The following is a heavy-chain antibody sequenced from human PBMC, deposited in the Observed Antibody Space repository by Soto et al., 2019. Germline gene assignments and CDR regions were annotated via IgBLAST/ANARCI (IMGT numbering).Heavy chain of an antibody. D-gene: IGHD3-9*01. CDR1: GGSISSSSYY. J-gene: IGHJ6*03. CDR3: ARHGPDLHFDWLLPIHYYYYYMDV. Sequence: LSLTCTVSGGSISSSSYYWGWIRQPPGKGLEWIGSIYYSGSTYYNPSLKSRVTISVDTSKNQFSLKLSSVTAADTAVYYCARHGPDLHFDWLLPIHYYYYYMDVWGKGTTVTVSS. CDR2: IYYSGST. V-gene: IGHV4-39*01.